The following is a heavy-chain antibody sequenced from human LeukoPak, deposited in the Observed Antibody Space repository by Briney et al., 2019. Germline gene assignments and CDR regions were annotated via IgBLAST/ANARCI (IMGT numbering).Heavy chain of an antibody. Sequence: GGSLRLSCAASGFTFSTYSMNWVRQAPGKWLEWVSSITGSSSFIYYADSVKGRFTISRDNAKNSLHLQMNSLRAEDTAVYYCARNYDSSGYGYNWFDPWGQGTLVTVSS. V-gene: IGHV3-21*01. CDR2: ITGSSSFI. D-gene: IGHD3-22*01. J-gene: IGHJ5*02. CDR3: ARNYDSSGYGYNWFDP. CDR1: GFTFSTYS.